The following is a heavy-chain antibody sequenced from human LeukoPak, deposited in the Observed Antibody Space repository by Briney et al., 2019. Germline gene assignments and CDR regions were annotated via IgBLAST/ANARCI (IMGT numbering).Heavy chain of an antibody. CDR3: VRESLLFLAVDGPFDY. CDR2: MLFDGTNK. D-gene: IGHD6-13*01. CDR1: GFTLSSYA. J-gene: IGHJ4*02. V-gene: IGHV3-30-3*01. Sequence: PGGSLRLSCTGSGFTLSSYAVHWVRQAPGKGLEWVAVMLFDGTNKRYAESVKGRFTVSRDNSKNSVYPQMNSLRLDDTAIYYCVRESLLFLAVDGPFDYWGQGTLVTVSS.